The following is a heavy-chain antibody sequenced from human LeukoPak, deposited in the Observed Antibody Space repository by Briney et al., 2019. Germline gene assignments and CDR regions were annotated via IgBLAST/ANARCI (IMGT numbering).Heavy chain of an antibody. J-gene: IGHJ4*02. V-gene: IGHV3-21*01. D-gene: IGHD6-13*01. Sequence: VSSISSSSSYIYYADSVKGRFTISRDNAKNSLYLQMNSLRAEDAAVYYCARGYSSSWSFDYWGQGTLVTVSS. CDR3: ARGYSSSWSFDY. CDR2: ISSSSSYI.